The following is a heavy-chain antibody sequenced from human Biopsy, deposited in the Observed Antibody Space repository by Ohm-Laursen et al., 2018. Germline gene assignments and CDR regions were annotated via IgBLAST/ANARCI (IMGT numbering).Heavy chain of an antibody. CDR3: ARHPTGFWFDP. CDR1: GGSVSSNTNY. V-gene: IGHV4-39*01. CDR2: IFYSGII. Sequence: SDTLSLTCTVSGGSVSSNTNYWAWIRQPPGKGLEWIGSIFYSGIIYYNPSLKSRVSISVDTSKNPFSLNLNSVTAADTAVYYCARHPTGFWFDPWGQGTLVIVSS. J-gene: IGHJ5*02.